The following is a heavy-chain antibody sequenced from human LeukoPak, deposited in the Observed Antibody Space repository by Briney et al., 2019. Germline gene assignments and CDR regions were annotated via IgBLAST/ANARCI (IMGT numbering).Heavy chain of an antibody. CDR1: GGSISSSSYC. Sequence: SETLSLTCTVSGGSISSSSYCWGWIRQPPGKGLEWIGSIYYSGSTYYNPSLKSRVTISADTSKNQFSLKLSSVTAADTAVYYCARGNYGLPRNWFDPWGQGTLVTVSS. CDR3: ARGNYGLPRNWFDP. D-gene: IGHD1-7*01. CDR2: IYYSGST. J-gene: IGHJ5*02. V-gene: IGHV4-39*07.